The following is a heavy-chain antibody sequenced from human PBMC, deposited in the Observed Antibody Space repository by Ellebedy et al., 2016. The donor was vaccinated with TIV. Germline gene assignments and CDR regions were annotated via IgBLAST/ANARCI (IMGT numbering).Heavy chain of an antibody. V-gene: IGHV3-48*02. CDR1: GFTFSSYS. D-gene: IGHD5-18*01. J-gene: IGHJ4*02. CDR2: ISSSSSTI. CDR3: ARDRGGYTYGNFDY. Sequence: GESLKISXAASGFTFSSYSMNWVRQAPGKGLEWGSYISSSSSTIHYADSVKGRFTISRDNAKNSLYLQMNSLRDEDTAVYYCARDRGGYTYGNFDYWGQGTLVTVSS.